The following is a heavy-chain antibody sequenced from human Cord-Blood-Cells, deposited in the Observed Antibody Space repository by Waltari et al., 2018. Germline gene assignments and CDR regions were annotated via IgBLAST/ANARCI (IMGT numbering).Heavy chain of an antibody. CDR2: IYRGGST. Sequence: EVQLVESGGGLIQPGGSLRLSCAASGFTVSSNYMSWVRQAPGKGLEWVSVIYRGGSTYYADSVKGRFTISRDNSKNTLYLQMNSLRAEDTAVYYCARGDYDSSGYYFDYWGQGTLVTVSS. J-gene: IGHJ4*02. D-gene: IGHD3-22*01. V-gene: IGHV3-53*01. CDR1: GFTVSSNY. CDR3: ARGDYDSSGYYFDY.